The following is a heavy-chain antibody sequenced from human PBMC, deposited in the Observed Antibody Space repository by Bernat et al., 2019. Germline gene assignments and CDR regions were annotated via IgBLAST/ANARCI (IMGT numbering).Heavy chain of an antibody. D-gene: IGHD1-1*01. CDR1: GFTFSSYS. CDR3: ANLPVGTTGTNFDD. V-gene: IGHV3-21*01. J-gene: IGHJ4*02. Sequence: EVQLVESGGGLVKPGGSLRLSCAASGFTFSSYSMNWVRQAPGKGLEWVASISSSSSYIYYADSVKVRFTISRDNAKNSRYLQMNSLRAEDTAVYYCANLPVGTTGTNFDDWGQGTLVTVSA. CDR2: ISSSSSYI.